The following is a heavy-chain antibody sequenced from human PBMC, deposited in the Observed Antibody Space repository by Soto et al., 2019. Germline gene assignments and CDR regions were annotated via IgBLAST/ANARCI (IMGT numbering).Heavy chain of an antibody. D-gene: IGHD4-17*01. V-gene: IGHV4-34*01. Sequence: SQTLSLTCAVYGGSFSGDSWSWFRRPLGKGLEWIGEINHSGSTNYNPSLKSRVTISVDTSKNQFSLNLSSVTAADTAVYYCARIYGDGAFDIWGQGTMVT. CDR3: ARIYGDGAFDI. CDR2: INHSGST. CDR1: GGSFSGDS. J-gene: IGHJ3*02.